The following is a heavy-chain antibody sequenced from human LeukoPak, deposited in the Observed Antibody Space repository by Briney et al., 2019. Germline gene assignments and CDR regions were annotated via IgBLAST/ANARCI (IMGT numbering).Heavy chain of an antibody. Sequence: LRLSCAASGFTFSSYAMSWIRQHPGKGLEWIGYIYYSGSTYYNPSLKSRVTISVDTSKNQFSLKLSSVTAADTAVYYCATDTAMVTDAFDIWGQGTMVTVSS. D-gene: IGHD5-18*01. J-gene: IGHJ3*02. CDR1: GFTFSSYA. CDR2: IYYSGST. V-gene: IGHV4-31*02. CDR3: ATDTAMVTDAFDI.